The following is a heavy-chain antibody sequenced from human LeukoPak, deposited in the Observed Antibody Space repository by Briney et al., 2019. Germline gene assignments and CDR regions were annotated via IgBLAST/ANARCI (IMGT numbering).Heavy chain of an antibody. D-gene: IGHD2-15*01. Sequence: GESLKISCKGSGYSFTSYWIGWVRQMPGKGLEWMGIIYPGDSDTRYSPSFQGQVTISADKSISTAYLQWSSLKASDTAMYYCARVEVVVVAAIRDAFDIWGQGTMVTVSS. CDR1: GYSFTSYW. J-gene: IGHJ3*02. CDR3: ARVEVVVVAAIRDAFDI. CDR2: IYPGDSDT. V-gene: IGHV5-51*01.